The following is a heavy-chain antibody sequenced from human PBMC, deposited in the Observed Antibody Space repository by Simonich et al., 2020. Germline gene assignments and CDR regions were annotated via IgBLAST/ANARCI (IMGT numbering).Heavy chain of an antibody. CDR1: GFTFSSYS. D-gene: IGHD5-12*01. CDR3: ARDSSYYAFDI. J-gene: IGHJ3*02. CDR2: ISSSSSTI. V-gene: IGHV3-48*01. Sequence: EVQLVESGGGLVQPGGSLRLSCAASGFTFSSYSMNWVRQAPGKGLEWVSNISSSSSTIIYADSVKGRFTISRDNAKNSLYLQMNSLRAEDTAVYYCARDSSYYAFDIWGQGTMVTVSS.